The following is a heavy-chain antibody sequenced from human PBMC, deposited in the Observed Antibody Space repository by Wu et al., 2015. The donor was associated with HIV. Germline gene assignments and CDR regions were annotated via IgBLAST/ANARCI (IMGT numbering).Heavy chain of an antibody. CDR2: IYNSGST. D-gene: IGHD4-23*01. CDR3: ARYRPHGGYSNWFDP. V-gene: IGHV4-59*13. Sequence: QLQESGPRTGEAFRRPLSLTCTVSGASISTNYWSWIRQPPGTRLEWIGYIYNSGSTNYNPSLQSRVTISVDTSKNQFSLKLSSVTAADTAVYYCARYRPHGGYSNWFDPWGRGTLVTVSS. CDR1: GASISTNY. J-gene: IGHJ5*02.